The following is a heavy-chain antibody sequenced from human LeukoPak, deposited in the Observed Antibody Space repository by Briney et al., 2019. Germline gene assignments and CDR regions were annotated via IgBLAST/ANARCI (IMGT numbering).Heavy chain of an antibody. CDR2: ISAYNGNT. CDR3: ARVVVRAAMEYYYYYYMDV. CDR1: GYTFTSYG. V-gene: IGHV1-18*01. J-gene: IGHJ6*03. Sequence: GASVKVSCKASGYTFTSYGISWVRQVPGQGLEWMGWISAYNGNTNYAQKLQGRVNMTTDTSTSTAYMELRSLRSDDTAVYYCARVVVRAAMEYYYYYYMDVWGKGTTVTVSS. D-gene: IGHD2-2*01.